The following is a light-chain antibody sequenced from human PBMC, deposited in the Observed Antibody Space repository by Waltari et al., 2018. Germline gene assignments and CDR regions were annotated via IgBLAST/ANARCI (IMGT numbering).Light chain of an antibody. CDR1: QAINTY. Sequence: DIQMTQSPSSLSASAGDAVTITCRASQAINTYLNWYQQKPGKAPKRLIYSASSLESGVPSRFSGRGSGTDFTLTISSLQPEDFATYYCLQYNSHPWTFSQGTKVEIK. CDR2: SAS. CDR3: LQYNSHPWT. V-gene: IGKV1-17*01. J-gene: IGKJ1*01.